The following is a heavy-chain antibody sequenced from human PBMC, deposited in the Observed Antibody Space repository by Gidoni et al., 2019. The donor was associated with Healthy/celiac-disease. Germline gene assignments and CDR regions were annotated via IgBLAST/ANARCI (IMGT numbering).Heavy chain of an antibody. CDR2: INHSGST. CDR3: ARGYDILTGYYGMDV. D-gene: IGHD3-9*01. CDR1: GGSFSGYY. V-gene: IGHV4-34*01. Sequence: QVQLQQWGAGLLKPSETLSLTCAVYGGSFSGYYWSWIRQPPGKGLEWIGEINHSGSTNYNPSLKSRVTISVDTSKNQFSLKLSSVTAADTAVYYCARGYDILTGYYGMDVWGQGTTVTVSS. J-gene: IGHJ6*02.